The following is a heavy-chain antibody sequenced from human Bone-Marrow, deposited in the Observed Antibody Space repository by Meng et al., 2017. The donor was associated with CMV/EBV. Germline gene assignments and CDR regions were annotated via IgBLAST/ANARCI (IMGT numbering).Heavy chain of an antibody. CDR3: ARGTMIRGVITPLLDF. J-gene: IGHJ4*02. D-gene: IGHD3-10*01. Sequence: SGFSFSSYWMHWVRQAPGKGLVWVSRIKGDGSSTSYADSVKGRFTMSGDNAENTLYLQMNNLRAEDTAVYYCARGTMIRGVITPLLDFWGQGTLVTVSS. V-gene: IGHV3-74*01. CDR1: GFSFSSYW. CDR2: IKGDGSST.